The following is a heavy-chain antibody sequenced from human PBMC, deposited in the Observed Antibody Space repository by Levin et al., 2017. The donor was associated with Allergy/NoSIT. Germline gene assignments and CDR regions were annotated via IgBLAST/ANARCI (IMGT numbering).Heavy chain of an antibody. CDR1: GFGFNTYA. V-gene: IGHV3-23*01. CDR2: ISASSDNT. J-gene: IGHJ4*02. Sequence: LSLTCAASGFGFNTYAMTWVRQAPGKGLEWVSSISASSDNTDYADSVKGRFTISRDNSKNTLYLQMNSLRADDPAVYYCAKDPYRSWFYYDASGYYHQASFDYWGQGTLVTVSS. CDR3: AKDPYRSWFYYDASGYYHQASFDY. D-gene: IGHD3-22*01.